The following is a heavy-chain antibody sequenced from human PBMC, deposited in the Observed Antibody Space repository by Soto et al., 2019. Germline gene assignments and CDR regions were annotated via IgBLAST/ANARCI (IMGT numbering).Heavy chain of an antibody. Sequence: PGESLKISCKGSGYSFTSYWIGWVRQMPGKGLEWMGIIYPGDSDTRYSPSFQGQVTISADKSISTAYLQWSSLKASDTAMFYCARLAGTGNYYYYGMDVWGQGTTVTVSS. CDR3: ARLAGTGNYYYYGMDV. D-gene: IGHD6-19*01. J-gene: IGHJ6*02. CDR2: IYPGDSDT. V-gene: IGHV5-51*01. CDR1: GYSFTSYW.